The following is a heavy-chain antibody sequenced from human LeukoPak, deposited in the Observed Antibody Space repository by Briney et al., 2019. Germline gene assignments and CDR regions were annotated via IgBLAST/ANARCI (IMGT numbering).Heavy chain of an antibody. CDR1: GFTFTSSA. D-gene: IGHD1-26*01. V-gene: IGHV1-58*01. CDR2: IVVGSGNT. J-gene: IGHJ4*02. CDR3: AAEPFGTYYGFDY. Sequence: ASVKVSCKASGFTFTSSAVQWVRQARGQRLEWIGWIVVGSGNTNYAQKFQERVTITGDMPTSTAYMELSSLSSEDTAVYYCAAEPFGTYYGFDYWGQGTLVTVSS.